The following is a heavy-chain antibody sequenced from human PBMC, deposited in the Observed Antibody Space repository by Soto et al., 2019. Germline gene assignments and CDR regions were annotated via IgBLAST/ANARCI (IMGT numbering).Heavy chain of an antibody. J-gene: IGHJ5*02. CDR3: ATFATLTIFGVVMPYNWIDA. CDR1: GYTLTELS. CDR2: FDPEDGET. V-gene: IGHV1-24*01. Sequence: ASVKVSCKVCGYTLTELSMHWVRQAPGKGLEWMGGFDPEDGETIYAQKFQGRVTMTEDTSTDTAYMELSSLRSEDTAVYYCATFATLTIFGVVMPYNWIDAWGQGTAVTVSS. D-gene: IGHD3-3*01.